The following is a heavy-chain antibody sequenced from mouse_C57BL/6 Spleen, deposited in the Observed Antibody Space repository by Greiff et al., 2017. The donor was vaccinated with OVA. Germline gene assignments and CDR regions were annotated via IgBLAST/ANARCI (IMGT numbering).Heavy chain of an antibody. Sequence: VQLKESGPGMVKPSQSLSLTCTVTGYSITSGYDWHWIRHFPGNKLEWMGYISYSGSTNYNPSLKSRISITHDTSKNHFFLKLNSVTTEDTATYYCARVHYGMGYAMDYWGQGTSVTVSS. J-gene: IGHJ4*01. V-gene: IGHV3-1*01. CDR1: GYSITSGYD. CDR3: ARVHYGMGYAMDY. D-gene: IGHD1-1*01. CDR2: ISYSGST.